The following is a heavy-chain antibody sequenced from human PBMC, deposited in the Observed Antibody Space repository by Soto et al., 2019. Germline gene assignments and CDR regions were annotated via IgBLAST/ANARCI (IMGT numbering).Heavy chain of an antibody. J-gene: IGHJ4*02. CDR2: ISSSSSYI. D-gene: IGHD5-12*01. Sequence: GGSLRLSCAASGFTFSSYSMNWVRQAPGKGLEWVSSISSSSSYIYYADSVKGRFTISKDNAKNSLYLQMNSLRAEDTAVYYCARGLGSGYDPEKKLYFDYWGQGTLVTVSS. CDR1: GFTFSSYS. CDR3: ARGLGSGYDPEKKLYFDY. V-gene: IGHV3-21*01.